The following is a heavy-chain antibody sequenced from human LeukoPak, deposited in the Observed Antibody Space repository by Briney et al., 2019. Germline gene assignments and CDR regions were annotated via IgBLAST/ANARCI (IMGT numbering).Heavy chain of an antibody. Sequence: GGSLRLSCAASGFTFSNYAMNWGRQAPGKGLEGVSGISCRGGHTYYAYSVQGRVTISRDNSRNTLFLQMDLLRAEDTALYFCAKSKGYADFPTCPDPWGQGALVTVSS. CDR3: AKSKGYADFPTCPDP. J-gene: IGHJ5*02. CDR2: ISCRGGHT. D-gene: IGHD2-15*01. CDR1: GFTFSNYA. V-gene: IGHV3-23*01.